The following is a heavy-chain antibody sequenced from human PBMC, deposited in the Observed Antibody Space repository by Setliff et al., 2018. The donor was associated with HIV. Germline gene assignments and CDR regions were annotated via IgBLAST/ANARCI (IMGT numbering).Heavy chain of an antibody. CDR3: ARSIVPVASGYYYFEY. CDR1: GDSISSRYY. D-gene: IGHD3-3*01. J-gene: IGHJ4*02. CDR2: IYHTGST. V-gene: IGHV4-38-2*02. Sequence: SETLSLTCIVSGDSISSRYYWGWIRQSPGKGLEWIGSIYHTGSTYYKPSLKSRVTISVDTSKNQFSLRLSSVAAGDTAVYYCARSIVPVASGYYYFEYWGQGTLVTVSS.